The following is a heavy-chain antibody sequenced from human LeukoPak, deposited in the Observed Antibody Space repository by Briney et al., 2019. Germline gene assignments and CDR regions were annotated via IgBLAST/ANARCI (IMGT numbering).Heavy chain of an antibody. CDR2: INTNTGNP. V-gene: IGHV7-4-1*01. CDR1: GYTFTSYT. Sequence: ASVKVSCKASGYTFTSYTVNWVRQAPGQGLEWMGWINTNTGNPTYAQGFTGRFVFSLDTSVSTAYLQICSLKAEDTAVYYCARMVRTNDSSGYYYYWGQGTLVTVSS. D-gene: IGHD3-22*01. J-gene: IGHJ4*02. CDR3: ARMVRTNDSSGYYYY.